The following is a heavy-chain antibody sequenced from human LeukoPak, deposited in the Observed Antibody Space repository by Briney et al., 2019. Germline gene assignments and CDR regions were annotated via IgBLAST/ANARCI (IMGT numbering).Heavy chain of an antibody. J-gene: IGHJ4*02. V-gene: IGHV3-48*02. CDR1: GFTFSSYS. Sequence: GGSLRLSCAASGFTFSSYSMNWVRQAPGKGLEWVSYISSSSSTIYYADSVKGRFTISRDNAKNSLYLQMNSLRDEDTAVYYCARDYDDYVWGSYRSGLDYWGQGTLVTVSS. CDR3: ARDYDDYVWGSYRSGLDY. D-gene: IGHD3-16*02. CDR2: ISSSSSTI.